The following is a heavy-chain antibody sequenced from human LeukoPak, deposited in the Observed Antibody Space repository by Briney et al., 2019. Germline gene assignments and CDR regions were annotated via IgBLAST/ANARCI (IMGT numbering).Heavy chain of an antibody. CDR2: ISSSGSTI. J-gene: IGHJ4*02. CDR1: GFTFSDYY. CDR3: ATLGVRTALVDY. D-gene: IGHD5-18*01. Sequence: GGSLRLSCAASGFTFSDYYMSWIRQAPGKGLEWVSYISSSGSTIYYADSVKGRFTISRDNSKNTLYLQMNSLRAEDTAVYYCATLGVRTALVDYWGQGTLVTVSS. V-gene: IGHV3-11*01.